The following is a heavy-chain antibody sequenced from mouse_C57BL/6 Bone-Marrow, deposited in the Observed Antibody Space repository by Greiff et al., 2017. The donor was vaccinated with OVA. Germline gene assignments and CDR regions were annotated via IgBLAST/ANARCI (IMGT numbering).Heavy chain of an antibody. D-gene: IGHD4-1*01. Sequence: VNVVESGPGLVAPSQSLSITCTVSGFSLTSYGVHWVRQPPGKGLEWLVVIWSDGSTTYNSALKSRLSISKDNSKSQVFLKMNSLQTDDTAMYYCARNWDGHYAMDYWGQGTSVTVSS. V-gene: IGHV2-6*02. CDR3: ARNWDGHYAMDY. CDR1: GFSLTSYG. J-gene: IGHJ4*01. CDR2: IWSDGST.